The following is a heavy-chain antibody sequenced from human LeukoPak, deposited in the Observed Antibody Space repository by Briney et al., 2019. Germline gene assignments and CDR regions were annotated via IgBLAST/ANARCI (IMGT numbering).Heavy chain of an antibody. V-gene: IGHV1-18*01. J-gene: IGHJ4*02. CDR3: ARGQGRGRSIAAAGPLFDY. CDR1: GYTFTSYG. CDR2: ISAYNGNT. Sequence: GASVKVSCKASGYTFTSYGISWVRQAPGQGLEWMGWISAYNGNTNYAQKLQGRVTMTTDTSTSTAYMELRSLRSDDTAVYYCARGQGRGRSIAAAGPLFDYWGQGTLVTVSS. D-gene: IGHD6-13*01.